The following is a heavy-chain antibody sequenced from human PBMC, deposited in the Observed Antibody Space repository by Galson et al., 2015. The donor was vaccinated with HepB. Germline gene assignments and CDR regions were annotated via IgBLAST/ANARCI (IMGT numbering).Heavy chain of an antibody. Sequence: QSGAEVKKPGESLRISCKGSGYSFTSYWISWVRQMPGKGLEWMGRIDPSDSYTNYSPSFQGHVTISADKSISTAYLQWSSLKASDTAMYYCARRRSFEYYYDSSGYLDEDRMDVWGQGTTVTVSS. V-gene: IGHV5-10-1*01. J-gene: IGHJ6*02. CDR2: IDPSDSYT. D-gene: IGHD3-22*01. CDR1: GYSFTSYW. CDR3: ARRRSFEYYYDSSGYLDEDRMDV.